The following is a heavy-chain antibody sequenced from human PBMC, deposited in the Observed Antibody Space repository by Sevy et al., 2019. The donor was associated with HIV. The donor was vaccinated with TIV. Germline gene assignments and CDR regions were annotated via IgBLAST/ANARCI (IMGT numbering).Heavy chain of an antibody. CDR3: ARGVRMLAAAGTTTRFYGMDV. J-gene: IGHJ6*02. CDR2: ISSSGSTI. Sequence: GGSLRLSCAASGFTFSSYEMNWVRQAPGKGLEWVSYISSSGSTIYYADSVKGRFTISRDNAKNSLYLQMNSLRAEDTAVYYCARGVRMLAAAGTTTRFYGMDVWGQGTTVTVSS. V-gene: IGHV3-48*03. D-gene: IGHD6-13*01. CDR1: GFTFSSYE.